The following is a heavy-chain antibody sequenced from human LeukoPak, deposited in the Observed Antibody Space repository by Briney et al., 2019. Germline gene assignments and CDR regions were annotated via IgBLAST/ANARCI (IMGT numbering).Heavy chain of an antibody. Sequence: SETLSLTCTVSGGSISSSSYYWGWIRQPPGKGLEWIGSIYYSGSTYYNPSLKSRVTISVDTSKNQFSLKLSSVTAADTAVYYCARHYRDSSGYYHLRYYYYYMDVWGKGTTVTISS. D-gene: IGHD3-22*01. J-gene: IGHJ6*03. V-gene: IGHV4-39*01. CDR2: IYYSGST. CDR1: GGSISSSSYY. CDR3: ARHYRDSSGYYHLRYYYYYMDV.